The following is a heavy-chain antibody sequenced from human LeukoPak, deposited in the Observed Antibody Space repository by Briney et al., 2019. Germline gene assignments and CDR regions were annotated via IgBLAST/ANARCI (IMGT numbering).Heavy chain of an antibody. D-gene: IGHD2-2*01. CDR2: IYHSGST. CDR3: ARDKILGDIVVVPAASGWFDP. CDR1: GYSISSGYY. J-gene: IGHJ5*02. Sequence: SETLSLTCAVSGYSISSGYYWGWIRQPPGKGLECIGSIYHSGSTYYNPSLKSRVAISVDTSKNQFSLKLSSVTAADTAVYYCARDKILGDIVVVPAASGWFDPWGQGTLVTVSS. V-gene: IGHV4-38-2*02.